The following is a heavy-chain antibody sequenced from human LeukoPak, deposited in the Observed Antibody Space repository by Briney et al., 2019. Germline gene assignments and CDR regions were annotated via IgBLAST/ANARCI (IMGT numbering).Heavy chain of an antibody. CDR1: GFTFSSYE. CDR2: ISSSGSTI. J-gene: IGHJ4*02. CDR3: ARDGKGVAYYFDY. V-gene: IGHV3-48*03. D-gene: IGHD1-1*01. Sequence: GGSLRLPCAASGFTFSSYEMNWVRQAPGKGLEWVSYISSSGSTIYYADSVKGRFTISRDNAKNSLYLQMNSLRAEDTAVYYCARDGKGVAYYFDYWGQGTLVTGSS.